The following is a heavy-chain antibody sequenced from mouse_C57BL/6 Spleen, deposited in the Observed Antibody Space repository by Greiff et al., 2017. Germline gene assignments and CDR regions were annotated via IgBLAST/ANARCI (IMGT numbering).Heavy chain of an antibody. V-gene: IGHV1-61*01. Sequence: VQLQQPGAELVRPGSSVKLSCKASGYTFTSYWLDWVKQRPGQGLEWIGDLYPSDSETHYNQKFKDKATLTADKSSSTAYMQLSSLTSEDSAVYYCAITTVVAYYAMDYWGQGTSVTVSS. CDR2: LYPSDSET. D-gene: IGHD1-1*01. CDR3: AITTVVAYYAMDY. CDR1: GYTFTSYW. J-gene: IGHJ4*01.